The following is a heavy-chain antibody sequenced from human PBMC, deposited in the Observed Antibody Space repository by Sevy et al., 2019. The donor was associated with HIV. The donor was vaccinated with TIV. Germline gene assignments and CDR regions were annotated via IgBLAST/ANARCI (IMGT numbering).Heavy chain of an antibody. CDR1: GGSFSGYY. CDR2: INHSGST. J-gene: IGHJ4*02. D-gene: IGHD5-18*01. CDR3: ARNYGYGYGYGVDY. V-gene: IGHV4-34*01. Sequence: SETLSLTCAVYGGSFSGYYWSWIRQPPGKGLEWIGEINHSGSTNYNPSLKSRVTISVDTSKNQFSLKLSSVTAADTAVYYCARNYGYGYGYGVDYWGQGTLVTVSS.